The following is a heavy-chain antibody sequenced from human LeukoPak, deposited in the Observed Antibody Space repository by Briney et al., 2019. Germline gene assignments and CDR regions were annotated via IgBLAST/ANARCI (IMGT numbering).Heavy chain of an antibody. V-gene: IGHV4-4*07. D-gene: IGHD3-16*01. CDR2: IYTSGST. J-gene: IGHJ6*03. Sequence: SETLSLTCTVSGGSISSYYWSWIRKPAWKGLEWIGRIYTSGSTNYNPSLKSRVTMSVDTSKNQFSLKLSSVTAADTAVYSCARAQAMGYYVDVWGKGTTVTVSS. CDR1: GGSISSYY. CDR3: ARAQAMGYYVDV.